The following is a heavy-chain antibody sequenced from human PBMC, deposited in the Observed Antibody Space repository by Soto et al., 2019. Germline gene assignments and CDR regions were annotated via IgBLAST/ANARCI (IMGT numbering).Heavy chain of an antibody. D-gene: IGHD4-4*01. CDR2: IYHSGST. CDR3: ASAPISSKRGGFDY. J-gene: IGHJ4*02. V-gene: IGHV4-30-2*01. CDR1: GGSISSGGYS. Sequence: QLQLQESGSGLVKPSQTQSLTCAVSGGSISSGGYSWSWIRQPPGKGLEWIGYIYHSGSTYYNPSLKSRVTISVDRSKNQFSLKLSSVTAADTAVYYCASAPISSKRGGFDYWGQGTLVTVSS.